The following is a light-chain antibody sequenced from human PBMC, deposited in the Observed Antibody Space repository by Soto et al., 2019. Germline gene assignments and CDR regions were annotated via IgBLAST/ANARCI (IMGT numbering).Light chain of an antibody. CDR1: SSNIGSNY. CDR3: AAWDDSLSGGV. CDR2: RNS. Sequence: QLVLTQPPSASGTPGQRVTISCSGSSSNIGSNYVYWYQQLPGTAPKLLIYRNSLRPSGVPDRFSGSKSGTSASLAISGLRSEDEADYYCAAWDDSLSGGVFGGGTQLTVL. J-gene: IGLJ3*02. V-gene: IGLV1-47*01.